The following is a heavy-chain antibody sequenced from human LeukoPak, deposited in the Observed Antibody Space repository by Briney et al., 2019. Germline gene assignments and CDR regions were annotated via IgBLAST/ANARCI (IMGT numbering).Heavy chain of an antibody. V-gene: IGHV4-30-4*01. CDR2: IYYSGST. CDR3: ARVVSRYYYGSGSYYDY. J-gene: IGHJ4*02. CDR1: GGSISSGDYY. Sequence: SQTLSLTCTVSGGSISSGDYYWSWIRQPPGKGLEWIGYIYYSGSTYYNPSLKSRITFSVDTSKNQFSLKLSSVTAADTAVYYCARVVSRYYYGSGSYYDYWGQGTLVTVSS. D-gene: IGHD3-10*01.